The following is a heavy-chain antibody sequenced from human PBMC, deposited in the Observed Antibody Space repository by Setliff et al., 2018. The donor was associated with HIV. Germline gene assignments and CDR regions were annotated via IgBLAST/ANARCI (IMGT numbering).Heavy chain of an antibody. J-gene: IGHJ4*02. CDR1: GFTFGDHG. D-gene: IGHD3-3*01. V-gene: IGHV3-30*19. Sequence: GGSLRLSCTTSGFTFGDHGVSWVRQAPGKGLEWVSVISYDGNNKKYADSVKGRFTISRDNSKNTLYLQMNSLRAEDTAVYYCARGGFGVVIIERLGVDYWGQGTKVTVSS. CDR2: ISYDGNNK. CDR3: ARGGFGVVIIERLGVDY.